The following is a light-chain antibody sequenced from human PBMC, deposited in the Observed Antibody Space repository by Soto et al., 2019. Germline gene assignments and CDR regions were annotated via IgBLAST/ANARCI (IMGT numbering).Light chain of an antibody. Sequence: QSALTQPASVSGSPGQSITISCTGTSSDVGSYNLVSWYQQHPGKAPKLMIYEGSKRPSGVSNRFSGSKSGNTASLTISGLQAEDEADYYCCSYAGSHVAFGGGTKVTVL. CDR2: EGS. CDR3: CSYAGSHVA. CDR1: SSDVGSYNL. J-gene: IGLJ2*01. V-gene: IGLV2-23*01.